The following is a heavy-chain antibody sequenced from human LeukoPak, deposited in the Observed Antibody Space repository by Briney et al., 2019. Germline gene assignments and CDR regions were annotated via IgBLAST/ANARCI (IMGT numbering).Heavy chain of an antibody. CDR3: ARPFYDSSGWAYGFDI. V-gene: IGHV5-51*01. D-gene: IGHD3-22*01. CDR2: IYPVDSDT. Sequence: GESLKISCKGSGYTFTNYWIGWVRQMPGKGLEWMGMIYPVDSDTRYSPSFQGQVTISADKSISTAYLQWSSLKASDTAMYFCARPFYDSSGWAYGFDIWGQGTMVTVSS. J-gene: IGHJ3*02. CDR1: GYTFTNYW.